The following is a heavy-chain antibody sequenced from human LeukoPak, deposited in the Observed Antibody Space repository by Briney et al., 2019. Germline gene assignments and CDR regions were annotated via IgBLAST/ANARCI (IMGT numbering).Heavy chain of an antibody. D-gene: IGHD3-22*01. CDR3: ARAMEPYYDSNGCDY. J-gene: IGHJ4*02. Sequence: GGSLRLSCVPSGFTFSSYWMSWVRQAPGKGLEWVANIKQDGSEKYYVGSVKGRYIISRDNAKNSLYLQMNSLRAEDTAVYYCARAMEPYYDSNGCDYWGQGAPVTVSS. V-gene: IGHV3-7*01. CDR1: GFTFSSYW. CDR2: IKQDGSEK.